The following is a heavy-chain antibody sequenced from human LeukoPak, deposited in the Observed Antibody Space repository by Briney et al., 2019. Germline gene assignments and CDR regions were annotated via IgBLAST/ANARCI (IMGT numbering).Heavy chain of an antibody. CDR1: GFTVSSNY. V-gene: IGHV3-66*02. J-gene: IGHJ6*03. D-gene: IGHD2-2*01. CDR2: IYSGGTT. Sequence: GGSLRLSCAASGFTVSSNYMSWVRKAPGKGLEWVSVIYSGGTTYYADSVKGRFTISRDNSKNTLYLLMNSLRAEDTAVYYCARDATYCSGTSCYYYYYYMDVWGKGTTVTVSS. CDR3: ARDATYCSGTSCYYYYYYMDV.